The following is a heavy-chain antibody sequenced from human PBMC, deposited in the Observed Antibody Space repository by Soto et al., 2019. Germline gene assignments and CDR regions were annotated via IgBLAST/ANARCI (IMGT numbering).Heavy chain of an antibody. CDR1: GFTVSSNY. Sequence: PGGSLRLSCAASGFTVSSNYMSWVRQAPGKGLEWVSVIYSGGSTYYADSVKGRFTISRDNSKNTLYLQMNSLRAEDTAVYYSASNYGSGLSDFGRYAYYYYGMDVWGQGTTVTVSS. CDR2: IYSGGST. CDR3: ASNYGSGLSDFGRYAYYYYGMDV. V-gene: IGHV3-53*01. D-gene: IGHD3-10*01. J-gene: IGHJ6*02.